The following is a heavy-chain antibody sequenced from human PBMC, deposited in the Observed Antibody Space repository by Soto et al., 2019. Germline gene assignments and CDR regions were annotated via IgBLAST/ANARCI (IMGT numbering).Heavy chain of an antibody. CDR3: ARYGIAAAAIHWYFDL. J-gene: IGHJ2*01. CDR2: ISYDGSNK. V-gene: IGHV3-30-3*01. Sequence: QVQLVESGGGVVQPGRSLRLSCAASGFTFRSYAMHWVRQAPGKGLEWVAVISYDGSNKYYADSVKGRFTISRDNSKNTLYLQMNSMRAEDTVVYYCARYGIAAAAIHWYFDLWGRGPLVTVSS. CDR1: GFTFRSYA. D-gene: IGHD6-13*01.